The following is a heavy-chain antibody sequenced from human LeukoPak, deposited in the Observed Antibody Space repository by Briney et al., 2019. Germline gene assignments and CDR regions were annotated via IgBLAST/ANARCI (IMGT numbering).Heavy chain of an antibody. CDR2: INHSGST. V-gene: IGHV4-34*01. CDR1: GGSFSGYY. CDR3: ARLSRDTAMELH. J-gene: IGHJ4*02. Sequence: SETLSLTCAVYGGSFSGYYWSWIRQPPGKGLEWIGEINHSGSTNYNPSLKSRVTISVDTSKNQFSLKLSSVTAADTAVYYCARLSRDTAMELHWGQGTLVTVSS. D-gene: IGHD5-18*01.